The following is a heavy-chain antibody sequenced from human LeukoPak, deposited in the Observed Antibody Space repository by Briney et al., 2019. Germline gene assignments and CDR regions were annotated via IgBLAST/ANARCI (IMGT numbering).Heavy chain of an antibody. CDR1: GFTFDDYA. V-gene: IGHV3-9*01. J-gene: IGHJ4*02. CDR3: ARGPTLADY. Sequence: PGGSLRLSCAASGFTFDDYAMHWVRQAPGKGLEWVSGISWNSGSIGYADSVKGRFTISRDNAKNSLYLQMNSLRAEDTAVYYCARGPTLADYWGQGTLVTVSS. CDR2: ISWNSGSI. D-gene: IGHD2-15*01.